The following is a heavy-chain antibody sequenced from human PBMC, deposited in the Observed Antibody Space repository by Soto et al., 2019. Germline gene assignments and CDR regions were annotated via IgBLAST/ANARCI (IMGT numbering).Heavy chain of an antibody. CDR1: GGSFSGCY. CDR3: ASVKSYDSSGYYRYFDY. CDR2: INHSGST. V-gene: IGHV4-34*01. J-gene: IGHJ4*02. Sequence: SETLSLTCAVYGGSFSGCYWSWIRQPPGKGLEWIGEINHSGSTNYNPSLKSRVTISVDTSKNQFSLKLSSVTAADTAVYYCASVKSYDSSGYYRYFDYWGQGTLVTVS. D-gene: IGHD3-22*01.